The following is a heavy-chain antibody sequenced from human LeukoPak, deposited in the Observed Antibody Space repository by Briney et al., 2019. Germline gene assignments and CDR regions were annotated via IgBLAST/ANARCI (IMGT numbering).Heavy chain of an antibody. Sequence: SGTLSLACAVSGRSISSSNWGSGGRQRPGGGLAGIGEIYHSGSTNYNPSLKSRVTISVDKSKNQFSLKLSSVTAADTAVYYCARERIRGNNWFDPWGQGTLVTVSS. CDR3: ARERIRGNNWFDP. CDR1: GRSISSSNW. V-gene: IGHV4-4*02. CDR2: IYHSGST. J-gene: IGHJ5*02. D-gene: IGHD2-15*01.